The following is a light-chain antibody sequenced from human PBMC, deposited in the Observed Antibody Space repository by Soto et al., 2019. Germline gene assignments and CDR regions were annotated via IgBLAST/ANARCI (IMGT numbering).Light chain of an antibody. CDR2: DVT. Sequence: QSVLTQPASVSGSPGQSITISCTGTSGDVGIYNYVSWYQQHPGKAPKLIIYDVTNRPSGASNRFSASKSGNTASLTISGLQAEDEADYYCTSYTSSGTYVFGTGTKLTVL. J-gene: IGLJ1*01. V-gene: IGLV2-14*03. CDR1: SGDVGIYNY. CDR3: TSYTSSGTYV.